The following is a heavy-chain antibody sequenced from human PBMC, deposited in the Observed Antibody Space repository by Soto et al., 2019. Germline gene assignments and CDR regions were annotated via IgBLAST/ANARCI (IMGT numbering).Heavy chain of an antibody. J-gene: IGHJ6*02. CDR2: ISSSSSYI. Sequence: PGGSLRLSCAASGFTFSSYSMNWVRQAPGKGLEWVSSISSSSSYIYYADSVKGRFTISRDNAKNSLYLQMNSLRAEDTAVYYCARGPYNSVVVAATPYYYGMGVWGQGTTVTVSS. V-gene: IGHV3-21*01. CDR3: ARGPYNSVVVAATPYYYGMGV. D-gene: IGHD2-15*01. CDR1: GFTFSSYS.